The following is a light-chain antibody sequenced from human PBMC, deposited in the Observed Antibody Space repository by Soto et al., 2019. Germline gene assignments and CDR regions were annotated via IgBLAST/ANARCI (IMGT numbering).Light chain of an antibody. Sequence: QSVLTQPPSASGTPGQRVTISCSGSTSNIGSNFVFWYQQLPGTAPKLLIYRNDQRPSGVPDRFSGSKSGTSASLAISGLRSQDEADYYCAVWDHNLGNHVLFGGGTKLTVL. CDR3: AVWDHNLGNHVL. CDR2: RND. J-gene: IGLJ2*01. V-gene: IGLV1-47*01. CDR1: TSNIGSNF.